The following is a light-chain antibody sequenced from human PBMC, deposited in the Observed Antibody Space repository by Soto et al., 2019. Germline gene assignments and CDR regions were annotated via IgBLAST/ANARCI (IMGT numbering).Light chain of an antibody. CDR2: KAS. V-gene: IGKV1-5*03. J-gene: IGKJ1*01. Sequence: DIPTTPSPSSLSASVRDRVTITCRASQSISSWLAWYQQKPGKAPKLLIYKASSLESGVPSRFSGSGSGTEFTLTISSLQPDDFATYYCQQYKSYSPTFGQGTKV. CDR3: QQYKSYSPT. CDR1: QSISSW.